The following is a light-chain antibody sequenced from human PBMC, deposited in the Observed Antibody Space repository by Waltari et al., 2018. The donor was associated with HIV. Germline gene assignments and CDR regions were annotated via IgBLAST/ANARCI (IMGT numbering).Light chain of an antibody. Sequence: QSALTQPASVSGSPGQSITISCTGTSSDVGGYNYFSWYQQHPGKAPKLMIYDVSNRPSGVSNRFSGSKSGNTASLTISGLQAEDEADYYCSSYTSSAGVFGGGTKLTVL. CDR3: SSYTSSAGV. CDR2: DVS. V-gene: IGLV2-14*03. CDR1: SSDVGGYNY. J-gene: IGLJ3*02.